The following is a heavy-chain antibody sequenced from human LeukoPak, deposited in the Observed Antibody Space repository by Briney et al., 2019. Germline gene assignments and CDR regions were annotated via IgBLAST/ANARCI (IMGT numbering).Heavy chain of an antibody. J-gene: IGHJ4*02. D-gene: IGHD1-20*01. CDR2: MNPNSGNT. CDR3: ARGSITGTTNDY. V-gene: IGHV1-8*01. CDR1: GYTFTSYD. Sequence: ASVKVSCKASGYTFTSYDINWVRQATGQGLEWMGWMNPNSGNTSYAQKFQGRVTMTRNTSISTAYMELSSLRSEDTAVYYCARGSITGTTNDYWGQGTLVTVSS.